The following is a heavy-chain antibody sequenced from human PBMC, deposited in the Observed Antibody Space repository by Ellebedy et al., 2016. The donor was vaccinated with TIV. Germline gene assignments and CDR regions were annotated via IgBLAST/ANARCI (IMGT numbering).Heavy chain of an antibody. J-gene: IGHJ6*02. D-gene: IGHD6-13*01. CDR3: ARVRRGSSGMDV. Sequence: ASVKVSCKASGYTFTANYIHRVRQSPGNGLEWMGWINPDSRGTNFARKSQGRVTMTRDPSVNTAYMELSRLEFDDTAVYYCARVRRGSSGMDVWGQGTTVTVS. CDR2: INPDSRGT. V-gene: IGHV1-2*02. CDR1: GYTFTANY.